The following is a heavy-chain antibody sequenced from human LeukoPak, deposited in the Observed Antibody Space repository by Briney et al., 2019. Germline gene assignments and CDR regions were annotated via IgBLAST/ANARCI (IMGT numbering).Heavy chain of an antibody. CDR1: GYTFTSYG. D-gene: IGHD3-22*01. CDR2: ISAYNGNT. Sequence: GASVKVSCKASGYTFTSYGISWVRQAPGQGLEWMGWISAYNGNTNYAQKLQGRVTMTTDTSTSTAYMELRSLRSDDTAVYYCVRNYYDSSGYYYVLPYGMDVWGQGTTVTVSS. V-gene: IGHV1-18*01. J-gene: IGHJ6*02. CDR3: VRNYYDSSGYYYVLPYGMDV.